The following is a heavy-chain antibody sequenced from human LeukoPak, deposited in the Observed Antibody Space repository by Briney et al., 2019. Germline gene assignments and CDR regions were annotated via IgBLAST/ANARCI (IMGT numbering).Heavy chain of an antibody. CDR2: VSVSGDIS. J-gene: IGHJ4*02. Sequence: SGGSLRLSCAASGFTFSSFAMSWVRQAPEKGLDWVSAVSVSGDISYYADSVKGQFTISRDNSKNTLYLQMNSLRAEDTALYYCAKRSRTVTTIDSWGRGTLVTVSS. CDR1: GFTFSSFA. CDR3: AKRSRTVTTIDS. D-gene: IGHD4-11*01. V-gene: IGHV3-23*01.